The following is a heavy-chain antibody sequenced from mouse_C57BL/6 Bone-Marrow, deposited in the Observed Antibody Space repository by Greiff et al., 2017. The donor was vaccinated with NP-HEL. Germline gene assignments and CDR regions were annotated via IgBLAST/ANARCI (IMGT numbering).Heavy chain of an antibody. J-gene: IGHJ2*01. CDR1: GYSITSGYY. CDR2: ISYDGSN. V-gene: IGHV3-6*01. CDR3: ARLSSSGYNY. D-gene: IGHD3-2*02. Sequence: EVQLVESGPGLVKPSQSLSLTCSVTGYSITSGYYWNWIRQFPGNKLEWMGYISYDGSNNYNPSLKNRISITRDTSKNQFFLKLNSVTTEDTATYYCARLSSSGYNYWGQGTTLTVSS.